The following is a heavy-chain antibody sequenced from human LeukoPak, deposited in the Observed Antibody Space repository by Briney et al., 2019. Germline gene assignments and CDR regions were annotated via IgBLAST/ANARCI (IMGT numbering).Heavy chain of an antibody. CDR3: ARACSGGSCYSAWGH. CDR2: MNPNSGNT. V-gene: IGHV1-8*01. Sequence: ASVNVSFTASGYTFTSYDINWVRQATGQGLEWMGWMNPNSGNTGYAQKFQGRVTMTRNTSISTAYMELSSLRSEDTAVYYCARACSGGSCYSAWGHWGQGTLVTVSS. J-gene: IGHJ4*02. CDR1: GYTFTSYD. D-gene: IGHD2-15*01.